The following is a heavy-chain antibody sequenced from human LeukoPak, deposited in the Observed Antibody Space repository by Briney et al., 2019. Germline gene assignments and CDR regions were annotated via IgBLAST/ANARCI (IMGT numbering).Heavy chain of an antibody. Sequence: ASVKVSCKASGYTFTGYSLHWVRQTPGQGLQWMGWINPNSGDTNYAQKFQGRVTMTRDTSITTAYMDLSRLRFDDTAVYYCARYLAAPYDAFDIWGQGTMVIVSS. D-gene: IGHD6-6*01. CDR3: ARYLAAPYDAFDI. CDR2: INPNSGDT. V-gene: IGHV1-2*02. CDR1: GYTFTGYS. J-gene: IGHJ3*02.